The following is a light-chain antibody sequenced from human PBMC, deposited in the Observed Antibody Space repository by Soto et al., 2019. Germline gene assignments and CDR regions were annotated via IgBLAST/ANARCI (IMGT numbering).Light chain of an antibody. CDR1: ISDIGGYNF. CDR3: CSYAGSTNFVL. CDR2: EGS. Sequence: QSALTQPASVSGSPGQSITISCTGTISDIGGYNFISWYQHHPGKAPKLMIYEGSRRPSGVSNRFSGSTSDNTASLTISGLQAEDEADYYCCSYAGSTNFVLFGGGTKLTVL. V-gene: IGLV2-23*01. J-gene: IGLJ3*02.